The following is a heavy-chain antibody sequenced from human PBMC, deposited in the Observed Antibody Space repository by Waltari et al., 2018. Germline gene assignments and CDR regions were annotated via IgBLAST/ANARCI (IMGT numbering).Heavy chain of an antibody. V-gene: IGHV3-53*01. Sequence: EVQLVESGGGLIQPGGSLRLSCAASGFTVSSHYMSWVRPAPGKGLEWVSVIYSGGSTYYADSVKGRFTISRDNSKNTLYLQMNSLRAEDTAVYYCATDGPRSRGMIVVDDAFDIWGQGTMVTVSS. CDR3: ATDGPRSRGMIVVDDAFDI. J-gene: IGHJ3*02. D-gene: IGHD3-22*01. CDR1: GFTVSSHY. CDR2: IYSGGST.